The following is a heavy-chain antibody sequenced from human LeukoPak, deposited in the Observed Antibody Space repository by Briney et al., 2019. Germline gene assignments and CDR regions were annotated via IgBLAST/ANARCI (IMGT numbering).Heavy chain of an antibody. J-gene: IGHJ6*02. D-gene: IGHD6-13*01. CDR1: GFTFSSYS. Sequence: GESLRLSCAASGFTFSSYSMNWVRQAPGKGLEWVSSISSSSSYIYYADSVKGRFTISRDNAKNSLYLQMNSLRAEDTAVYYCARDIAAAGYYYYGMDVWGQGTTVTVSS. CDR3: ARDIAAAGYYYYGMDV. V-gene: IGHV3-21*01. CDR2: ISSSSSYI.